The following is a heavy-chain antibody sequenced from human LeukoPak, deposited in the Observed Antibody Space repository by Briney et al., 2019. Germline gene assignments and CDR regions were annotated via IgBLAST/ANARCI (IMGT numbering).Heavy chain of an antibody. Sequence: ASVKVSCKASGYTFTSYYMHWVRQAPGQGLEWMGMINPSGGSTSYAQKFQGRVTMTRDMSTSTVYMELSSLRSEDTAVYYCARESSQWLTPTTRNWFDPWGQGTLVTVSS. CDR3: ARESSQWLTPTTRNWFDP. J-gene: IGHJ5*02. V-gene: IGHV1-46*01. CDR1: GYTFTSYY. D-gene: IGHD6-19*01. CDR2: INPSGGST.